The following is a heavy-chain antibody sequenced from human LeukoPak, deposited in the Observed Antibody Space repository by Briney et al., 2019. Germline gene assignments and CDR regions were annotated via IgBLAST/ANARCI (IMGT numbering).Heavy chain of an antibody. J-gene: IGHJ5*02. V-gene: IGHV1-18*01. CDR1: GYTFTSYG. Sequence: ASVKVSCKASGYTFTSYGISWVRQAPGQGLEWMGWISAYNGNTNYAQKLQGRVTMTTDTSTSTAYMELRSLRSDDTAVYYCARVFSRVWPAADNWSDPWGQGTLVTVSS. D-gene: IGHD2-2*01. CDR2: ISAYNGNT. CDR3: ARVFSRVWPAADNWSDP.